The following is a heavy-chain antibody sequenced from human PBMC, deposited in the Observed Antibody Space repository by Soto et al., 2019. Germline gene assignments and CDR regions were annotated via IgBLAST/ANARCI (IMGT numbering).Heavy chain of an antibody. V-gene: IGHV5-51*01. CDR3: ARFSGPDYYYYYMDV. CDR2: IYPGDSDT. Sequence: GESLKISCKGSGYSFTSYWIGWVRQMPGKGLEWMGIIYPGDSDTRYSPSFQGQVTISADKSISTAYLQWSSLKASDTAMYYCARFSGPDYYYYYMDVWGQGTTVTVYS. D-gene: IGHD3-10*01. CDR1: GYSFTSYW. J-gene: IGHJ6*03.